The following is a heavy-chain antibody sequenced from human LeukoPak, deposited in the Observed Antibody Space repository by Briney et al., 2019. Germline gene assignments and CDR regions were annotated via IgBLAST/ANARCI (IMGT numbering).Heavy chain of an antibody. V-gene: IGHV3-66*01. Sequence: GGSLRLSCAASGFTVSSNYMSWVRQAPGKGLEWVSVIYSGGSTYYADSVKGRFTISRDNSKNTLYLQMNSLRAEDTAVYYCARDLYSDYYYGMDVWGQGTTVTVFS. CDR3: ARDLYSDYYYGMDV. D-gene: IGHD2-15*01. CDR2: IYSGGST. J-gene: IGHJ6*02. CDR1: GFTVSSNY.